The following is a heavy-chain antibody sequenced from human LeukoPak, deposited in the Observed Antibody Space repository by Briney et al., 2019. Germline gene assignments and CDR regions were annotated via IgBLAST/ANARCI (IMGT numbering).Heavy chain of an antibody. CDR1: GFRFSNYA. J-gene: IGHJ4*02. CDR3: ARGWYNFDY. CDR2: INNSGDRR. D-gene: IGHD6-19*01. Sequence: GSLRLSCAASGFRFSNYAMSWVRQAPGKGLEWVSGINNSGDRRFYADSVKGRFTISRDNSKNTLYLQMNSLSAEDTAVYYCARGWYNFDYWGQRTRVTVSS. V-gene: IGHV3-23*01.